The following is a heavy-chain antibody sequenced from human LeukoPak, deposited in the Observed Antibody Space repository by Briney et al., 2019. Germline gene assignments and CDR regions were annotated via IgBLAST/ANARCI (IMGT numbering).Heavy chain of an antibody. D-gene: IGHD3-16*02. CDR3: ARAGYVWGSYRFTVDY. CDR1: GFTFSDYY. CDR2: ISSSGSTI. J-gene: IGHJ4*02. V-gene: IGHV3-11*01. Sequence: GGSLRLSCAASGFTFSDYYMSWIRQAPGKGLEWVSYISSSGSTIYYADSVKGRFTISRDNAKNSLYLQMNSLRAEDTAVYYCARAGYVWGSYRFTVDYWGQGTLVTVSS.